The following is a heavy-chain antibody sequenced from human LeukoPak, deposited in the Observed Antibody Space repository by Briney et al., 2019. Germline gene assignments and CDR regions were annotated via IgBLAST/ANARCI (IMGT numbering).Heavy chain of an antibody. CDR2: IYSGGST. D-gene: IGHD2-2*01. CDR1: GGSISSSNW. CDR3: ARFGSSTSHDAFDI. J-gene: IGHJ3*02. V-gene: IGHV3-53*01. Sequence: QTSETLSLTCTVSGGSISSSNWWSWVRQAPGKGLEWVSVIYSGGSTYYADSVKGRFTISRDNSKNTLYLQMNSLRAEDTAVYYCARFGSSTSHDAFDIWGQGTMVTVSS.